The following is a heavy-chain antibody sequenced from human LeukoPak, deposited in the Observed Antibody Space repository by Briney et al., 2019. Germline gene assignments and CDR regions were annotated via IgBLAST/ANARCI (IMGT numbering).Heavy chain of an antibody. CDR1: GFTFSSYV. V-gene: IGHV3-30-3*01. CDR3: ARDPFPNDSWSGYPDY. J-gene: IGHJ4*02. D-gene: IGHD3-3*01. CDR2: ISYDGSNK. Sequence: GGSLRLSCAASGFTFSSYVMHWVRQAPGKGLEWVALISYDGSNKYYGDSVKGRFTISRDNSKKTLYLQMNSLRAEDTAVYYCARDPFPNDSWSGYPDYWGQGTLVTVSS.